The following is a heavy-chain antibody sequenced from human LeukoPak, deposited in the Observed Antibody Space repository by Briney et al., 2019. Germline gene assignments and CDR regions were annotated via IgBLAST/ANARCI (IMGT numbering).Heavy chain of an antibody. CDR3: ARRYYYDSSGYPDY. D-gene: IGHD3-22*01. J-gene: IGHJ4*02. CDR1: GFTFSSYW. V-gene: IGHV3-74*01. CDR2: INSDGSST. Sequence: GGSLRLSCAASGFTFSSYWMHWVRQAQGKGLVWVSRINSDGSSTSYADSVKGRFTISRDNAKNTLYLQMNSLRVEDTAVYYCARRYYYDSSGYPDYWGQGTLVTVSS.